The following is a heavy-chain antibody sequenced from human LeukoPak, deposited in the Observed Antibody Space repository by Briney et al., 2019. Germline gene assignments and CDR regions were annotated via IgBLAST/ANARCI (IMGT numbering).Heavy chain of an antibody. CDR2: ISGSGGST. CDR1: GFTFSSYA. V-gene: IGHV3-23*01. Sequence: GGSLRLSCAASGFTFSSYAMSWVRQAPGKGLEWVSAISGSGGSTYYADSVKGRFTISRDNSKNTLYLQMNSLRAEDTAVYYCVKHVLRFLEWLPIDAFDIWGQGTMVTVSS. D-gene: IGHD3-3*01. J-gene: IGHJ3*02. CDR3: VKHVLRFLEWLPIDAFDI.